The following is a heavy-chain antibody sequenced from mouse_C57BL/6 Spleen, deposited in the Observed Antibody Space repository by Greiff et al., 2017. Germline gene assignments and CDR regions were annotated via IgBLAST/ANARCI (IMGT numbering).Heavy chain of an antibody. J-gene: IGHJ4*01. CDR2: ISSGGSYT. Sequence: EVTLMDSVGDLVKPGGSLKLSCAASGFTFSSYGMSWVRQTPDKRLEWVATISSGGSYTYYPDSVKGRFTISRDNAKNTLSLQMSSLNSEDTDMYYCARLDLLPAMGDWGQGTSVTVSS. CDR1: GFTFSSYG. D-gene: IGHD2-1*01. CDR3: ARLDLLPAMGD. V-gene: IGHV5-6*01.